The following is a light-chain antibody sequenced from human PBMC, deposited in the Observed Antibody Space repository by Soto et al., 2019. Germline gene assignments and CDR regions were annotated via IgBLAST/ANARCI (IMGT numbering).Light chain of an antibody. CDR3: VLYMGSGISGV. CDR2: STN. CDR1: SGSVSTSYY. V-gene: IGLV8-61*01. J-gene: IGLJ2*01. Sequence: QTVVTQEPSFSVSPGGTVTLTCGLSSGSVSTSYYPSWYQQTPGQAPRTLIYSTNTRSSGVPDRFSGSILGNKAALTITGAQADDESDYYCVLYMGSGISGVFGGGTKSPS.